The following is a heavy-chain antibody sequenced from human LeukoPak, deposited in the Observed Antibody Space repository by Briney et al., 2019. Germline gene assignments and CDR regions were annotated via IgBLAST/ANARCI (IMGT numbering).Heavy chain of an antibody. D-gene: IGHD4-17*01. CDR2: IYYSGST. CDR3: ASIPTVTTFGVCFDY. Sequence: SETLSLTCTVSGGSISSYYWSWIRQPPGKGLEWIGTIYYSGSTYYNPSLKSRVTISVDTSKNQFSLKLSSVTAADTAVYYCASIPTVTTFGVCFDYWGQGTLVTVSS. V-gene: IGHV4-39*07. CDR1: GGSISSYY. J-gene: IGHJ4*02.